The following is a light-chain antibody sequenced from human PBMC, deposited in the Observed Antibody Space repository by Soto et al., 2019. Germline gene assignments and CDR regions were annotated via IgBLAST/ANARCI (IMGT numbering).Light chain of an antibody. CDR3: SSFTSISTRV. J-gene: IGLJ1*01. V-gene: IGLV2-14*01. CDR1: SSDVGLYNF. CDR2: DVS. Sequence: QSALTQPASVSGSPGHSITISCTGTSSDVGLYNFLSWYQQHPGKAPTLMIYDVSNLPSAVSNRFSGSKSVNTASLTISWLRAEDEADYYCSSFTSISTRVFGTGTKVTVL.